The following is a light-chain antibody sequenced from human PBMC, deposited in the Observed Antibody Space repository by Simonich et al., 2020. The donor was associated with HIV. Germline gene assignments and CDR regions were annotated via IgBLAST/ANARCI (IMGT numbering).Light chain of an antibody. Sequence: DIVMTQSPDSLAVSLGGRATITCKSSQSVLYSSNTKNYLPWYQQKPGQPPKLLIYWASTRETGVPDRFSGSGSGTDFTLTISSLQAEDVAVYYCQQYYSTLWTFGQGTKVEIK. J-gene: IGKJ1*01. CDR2: WAS. CDR3: QQYYSTLWT. V-gene: IGKV4-1*01. CDR1: QSVLYSSNTKNY.